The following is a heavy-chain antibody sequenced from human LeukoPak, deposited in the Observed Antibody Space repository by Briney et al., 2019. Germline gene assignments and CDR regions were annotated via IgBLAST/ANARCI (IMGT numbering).Heavy chain of an antibody. Sequence: ASVKVSCKASGYTFTGYYMHWVRQAPGQGLEWMGWINPNSGGTNYAQKFQGRVTMTRDTSISAAYMELSRLRSDDTAVYYCARGGEVGFYYGMDVWGRGTTVTVSS. CDR1: GYTFTGYY. D-gene: IGHD3-16*01. V-gene: IGHV1-2*02. CDR3: ARGGEVGFYYGMDV. J-gene: IGHJ6*02. CDR2: INPNSGGT.